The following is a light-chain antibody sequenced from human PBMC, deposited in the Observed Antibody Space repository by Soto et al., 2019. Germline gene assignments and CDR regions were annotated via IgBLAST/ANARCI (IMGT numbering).Light chain of an antibody. J-gene: IGKJ2*01. V-gene: IGKV3-20*01. CDR3: QQYGRSPLLYT. CDR1: QSVTSNY. Sequence: EIVLTQSPGTLSLSPGERATLSCRASQSVTSNYLAWYQQKPGQAPSLLIYGASTRAADVPDRFSGSGSGTDFTLTISRLEPEDFAVYYCQQYGRSPLLYTFGHGTQVVVK. CDR2: GAS.